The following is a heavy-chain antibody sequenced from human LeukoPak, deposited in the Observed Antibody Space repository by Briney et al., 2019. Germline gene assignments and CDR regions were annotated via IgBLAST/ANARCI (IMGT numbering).Heavy chain of an antibody. CDR3: ARKLYDSSRYGQTYYFDN. Sequence: GASVKVSCKASGYTFTSYGISWVRQAPGQGLEWMGWISPYNGNTDHAQKFQGRVTMTTDTFTSTAYMDLMSLRSDDKAVYYCARKLYDSSRYGQTYYFDNWGQGTLVTVSS. V-gene: IGHV1-18*01. CDR2: ISPYNGNT. D-gene: IGHD3-22*01. J-gene: IGHJ4*02. CDR1: GYTFTSYG.